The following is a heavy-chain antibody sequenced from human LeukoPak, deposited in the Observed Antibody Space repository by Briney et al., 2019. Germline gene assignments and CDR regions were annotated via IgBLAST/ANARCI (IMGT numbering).Heavy chain of an antibody. CDR3: ARDPRLVDTAMV. D-gene: IGHD5-18*01. CDR2: IYYSGST. V-gene: IGHV4-31*03. J-gene: IGHJ4*02. Sequence: SETLSLTCTVSGGSISSGCYYWSWIRQHPGKGLEWIGYIYYSGSTYYNPSLKSRVTIPVDTSKNQFSLKLSSVTAADTAVYYCARDPRLVDTAMVWGQGTLVTVPS. CDR1: GGSISSGCYY.